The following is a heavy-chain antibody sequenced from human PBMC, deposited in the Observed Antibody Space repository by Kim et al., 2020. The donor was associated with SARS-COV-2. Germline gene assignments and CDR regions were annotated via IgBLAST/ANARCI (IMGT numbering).Heavy chain of an antibody. V-gene: IGHV3-11*06. Sequence: KGRLTISRDNAKDSLYLQMNSLRAEDTAVYYCAREGDYYGSGSYYNPLDYWGQGTLVTVSS. D-gene: IGHD3-10*01. J-gene: IGHJ4*02. CDR3: AREGDYYGSGSYYNPLDY.